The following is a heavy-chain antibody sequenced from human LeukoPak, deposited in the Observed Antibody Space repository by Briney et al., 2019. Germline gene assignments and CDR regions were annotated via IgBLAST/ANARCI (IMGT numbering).Heavy chain of an antibody. CDR3: ARGPDVVLVSHWSFFDY. V-gene: IGHV3-64*01. D-gene: IGHD2-8*02. CDR1: GFTFSSYA. J-gene: IGHJ4*02. Sequence: GGSLRLSCAASGFTFSSYAMHWVRQVPGKALEYISANSSSGGSTYYANSVKGRFTISRDNSKNTLYLQMGSLRTEDMAIYYCARGPDVVLVSHWSFFDYWGQGTLVTVSS. CDR2: NSSSGGST.